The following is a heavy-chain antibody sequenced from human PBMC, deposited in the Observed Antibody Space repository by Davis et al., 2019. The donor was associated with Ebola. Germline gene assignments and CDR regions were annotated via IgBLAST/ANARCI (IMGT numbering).Heavy chain of an antibody. Sequence: GESLKISCAASGFTFSSYSRNWVRQAPGKGLEWVAIISYDGSIKYYADSVKGRFSISRDNSKNTLYLHMNSLRAEDTAVYYCARGTGYYGSGSHTDYYWGQGTLVTVSS. CDR3: ARGTGYYGSGSHTDYY. D-gene: IGHD3-10*01. V-gene: IGHV3-30*03. J-gene: IGHJ4*01. CDR2: ISYDGSIK. CDR1: GFTFSSYS.